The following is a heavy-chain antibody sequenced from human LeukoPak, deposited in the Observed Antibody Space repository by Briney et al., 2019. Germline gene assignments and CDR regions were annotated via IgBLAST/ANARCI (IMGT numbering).Heavy chain of an antibody. CDR2: IKQDGSEK. Sequence: GGSLRLSCAASGFTFSSHWMSWVRQAPGKGLEWVANIKQDGSEKYYVDSVKGRFTISRDNAKNSLYLQMNSLRAEDTAVYYCARHSSGWFQFDYWGQGTLVTVSS. D-gene: IGHD6-19*01. V-gene: IGHV3-7*03. CDR3: ARHSSGWFQFDY. J-gene: IGHJ4*02. CDR1: GFTFSSHW.